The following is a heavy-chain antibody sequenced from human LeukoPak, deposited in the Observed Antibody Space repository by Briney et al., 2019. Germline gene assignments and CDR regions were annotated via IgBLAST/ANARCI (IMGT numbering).Heavy chain of an antibody. CDR3: ASDSGYSYGDIDF. J-gene: IGHJ4*02. CDR2: INPNSGDT. CDR1: GDTFTGFY. D-gene: IGHD5-18*01. Sequence: ASVKVSCKASGDTFTGFYMHWVRQAPGQGLEWMGRINPNSGDTNYAQKFQGRVTMTRDTSITTAYMELNRLRSDDTAVYYCASDSGYSYGDIDFWGQGTLVTVSS. V-gene: IGHV1-2*06.